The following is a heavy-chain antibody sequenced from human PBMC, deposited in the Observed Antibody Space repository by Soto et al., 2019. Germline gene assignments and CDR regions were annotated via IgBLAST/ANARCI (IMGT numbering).Heavy chain of an antibody. D-gene: IGHD2-15*01. V-gene: IGHV3-9*01. CDR3: AKDKADCSGGSCYSSAGWYYYYMDV. CDR1: GFIFDDYA. J-gene: IGHJ6*03. CDR2: ISWNSGSI. Sequence: VQLVESGGGLVQPGRSLRVSCAASGFIFDDYAMHWVRQAPGKGLEWVSGISWNSGSIGYADSVKGRFTISRDNAKNSLYLYMHSLRAEDTALYFCAKDKADCSGGSCYSSAGWYYYYMDVWGKGTTVTVSS.